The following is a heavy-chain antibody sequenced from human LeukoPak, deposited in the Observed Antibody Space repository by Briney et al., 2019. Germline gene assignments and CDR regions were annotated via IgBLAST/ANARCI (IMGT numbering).Heavy chain of an antibody. V-gene: IGHV3-74*01. J-gene: IGHJ4*02. Sequence: GGSLRLSCAASGNYWMHWVRQAPGKGLVWVSHINSDGSWTGFADSVKGRFTISKDNAKNMVYLHMNSLRVDDTAVYYCVSFYETYWGRGTLVTVSS. CDR1: GNYW. CDR2: INSDGSWT. D-gene: IGHD2-2*01. CDR3: VSFYETY.